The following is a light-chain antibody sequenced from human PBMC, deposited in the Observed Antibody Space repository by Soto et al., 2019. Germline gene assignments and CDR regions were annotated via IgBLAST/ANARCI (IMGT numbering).Light chain of an antibody. CDR1: QGISNW. J-gene: IGKJ2*01. Sequence: DIQMTQSPSTLSASVGDRVTITCRASQGISNWLAWYQQKPGKAPKLLIYRASALDSGVPSRFSGSGSGTEFTLTISSLQPDDFATYYCQQYSAYSQTFGQGTKLEI. CDR2: RAS. V-gene: IGKV1-5*03. CDR3: QQYSAYSQT.